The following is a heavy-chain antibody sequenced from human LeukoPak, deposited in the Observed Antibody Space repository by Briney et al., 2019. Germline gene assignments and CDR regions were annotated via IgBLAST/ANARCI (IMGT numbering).Heavy chain of an antibody. D-gene: IGHD3-22*01. J-gene: IGHJ4*02. CDR1: GFTFSSYA. Sequence: GGSLRLSCAASGFTFSSYAMSWVRQAPGKGLEWVSAISGSGGSTYYADSVKGRFTISRDNSKNTLYPQMNSLRAEDTAVYYCAKGLIEGYYDSSGYYDYWGQGTLVTVSS. CDR2: ISGSGGST. V-gene: IGHV3-23*01. CDR3: AKGLIEGYYDSSGYYDY.